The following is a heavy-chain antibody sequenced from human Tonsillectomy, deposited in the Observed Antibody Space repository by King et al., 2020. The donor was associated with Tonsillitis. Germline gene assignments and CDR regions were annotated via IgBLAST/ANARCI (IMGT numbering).Heavy chain of an antibody. V-gene: IGHV3-23*04. J-gene: IGHJ6*02. CDR1: GFTFSSYA. D-gene: IGHD2-2*01. CDR2: IGGSGGST. Sequence: EVQLVESGGGLVQPGGSLKLSCAASGFTFSSYAMSWVRQAPGKGLQWVSAIGGSGGSTYYADSVKGRFTISRDNSKNTLYLQMNSLRAGDTAVYYCVKDPIVPVANYYYGMDVWGQGTTVTVSS. CDR3: VKDPIVPVANYYYGMDV.